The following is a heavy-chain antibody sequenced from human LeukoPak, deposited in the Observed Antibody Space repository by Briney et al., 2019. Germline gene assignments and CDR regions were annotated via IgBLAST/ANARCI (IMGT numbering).Heavy chain of an antibody. J-gene: IGHJ6*02. CDR1: GGSISNNY. Sequence: PSETLSLTCTASGGSISNNYWSWVRQPPGKGLEWIGYIYYSGSTKYNPSLKSRVTISVDTSKNQFSLKLSSVSAADTAVYHCARQRCSTASCYLNVWGQGTTVTVSS. CDR2: IYYSGST. CDR3: ARQRCSTASCYLNV. V-gene: IGHV4-59*08. D-gene: IGHD2-2*01.